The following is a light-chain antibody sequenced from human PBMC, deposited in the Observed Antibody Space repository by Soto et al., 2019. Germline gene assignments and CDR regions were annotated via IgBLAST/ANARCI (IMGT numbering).Light chain of an antibody. CDR1: QSLLHSNGYTY. Sequence: DIVMTQSPLSLPVTPGEPATISCRSSQSLLHSNGYTYLDWYLQRPGQSPQLPIYLGSIRASGVPDRFSGSGSGTDFTLKISRVEAEDVGVYYCMQALQTPLTFGGGTKVEIK. CDR2: LGS. V-gene: IGKV2-28*01. J-gene: IGKJ4*01. CDR3: MQALQTPLT.